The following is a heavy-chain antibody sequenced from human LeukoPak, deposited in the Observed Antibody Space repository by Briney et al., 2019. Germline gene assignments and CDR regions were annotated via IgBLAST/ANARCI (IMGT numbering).Heavy chain of an antibody. Sequence: SETLSLTCTASGGSISNYDWSWIRQPAGKGLEWIGRIYTSGSTNYNPSLKSRVTISVDTSKNQFSLKLSSVTAADTAVYYCARGPVRWILGGSSGPRGVDPWGQGTLVTVSS. CDR1: GGSISNYD. D-gene: IGHD6-6*01. J-gene: IGHJ5*02. CDR2: IYTSGST. CDR3: ARGPVRWILGGSSGPRGVDP. V-gene: IGHV4-4*07.